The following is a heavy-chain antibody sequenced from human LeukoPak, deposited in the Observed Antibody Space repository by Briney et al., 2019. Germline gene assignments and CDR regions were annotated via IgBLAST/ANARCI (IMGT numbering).Heavy chain of an antibody. CDR2: IRNKVRGYTT. CDR3: ARGAVAGTNWYFDY. D-gene: IGHD6-19*01. CDR1: GFIFSDHY. J-gene: IGHJ4*02. Sequence: GGSLGLSCAASGFIFSDHYMDWVRQAPGRGLEWVARIRNKVRGYTTEYAPSVQGRFTIPRDDSSNSLYLQMSSLKTEDTAVYFCARGAVAGTNWYFDYWGQGTLVAVSS. V-gene: IGHV3-72*01.